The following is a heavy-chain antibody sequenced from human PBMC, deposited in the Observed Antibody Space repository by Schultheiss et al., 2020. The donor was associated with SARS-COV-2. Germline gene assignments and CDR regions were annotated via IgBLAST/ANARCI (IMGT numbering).Heavy chain of an antibody. J-gene: IGHJ4*02. V-gene: IGHV4-59*01. CDR3: ARGAVGTIFGVVIGGDYFDY. D-gene: IGHD3-3*01. Sequence: SQTPLTCTVSGGSISSYYWSWIRQPPGKGLEWIGEINHSGSTNYNPSLKSRVTISVDTSKNQFSLKLSSVTAADTAVYYCARGAVGTIFGVVIGGDYFDYWGQGTLVTVSS. CDR1: GGSISSYY. CDR2: INHSGST.